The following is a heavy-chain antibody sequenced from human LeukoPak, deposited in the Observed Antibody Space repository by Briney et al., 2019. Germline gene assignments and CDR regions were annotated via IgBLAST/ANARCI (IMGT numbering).Heavy chain of an antibody. J-gene: IGHJ4*02. CDR3: ARDRYYYDSSGYYHRVGYFDY. CDR2: IYYSGST. Sequence: SETLSLTCTVSGGSVSSGSYYWSWIRQPPGKGLEWIGYIYYSGSTNYNPSLKSRVTISVDTSKNQFSLKLSSVTAADTAVYYCARDRYYYDSSGYYHRVGYFDYWGQGTLVTVSS. CDR1: GGSVSSGSYY. D-gene: IGHD3-22*01. V-gene: IGHV4-61*01.